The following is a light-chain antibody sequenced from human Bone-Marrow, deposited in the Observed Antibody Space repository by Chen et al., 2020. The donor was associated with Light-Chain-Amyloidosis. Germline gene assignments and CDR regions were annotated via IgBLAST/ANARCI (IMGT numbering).Light chain of an antibody. J-gene: IGLJ2*01. V-gene: IGLV2-14*01. CDR3: SSYTSSSTLVV. CDR2: DVS. Sequence: QSALTQPASGSGSPGQSNTISCTGTGSDVGGYNYVSWYQQHPGKAPKLMIYDVSNRPSGVSNRFSGSKSGNTASLTISGLQAEDEADYYCSSYTSSSTLVVFGGGTKLTVL. CDR1: GSDVGGYNY.